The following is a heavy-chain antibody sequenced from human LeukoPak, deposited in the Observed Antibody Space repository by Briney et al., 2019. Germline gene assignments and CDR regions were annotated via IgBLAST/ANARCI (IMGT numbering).Heavy chain of an antibody. CDR3: ARGDPSVFDY. CDR2: VHNSGRT. J-gene: IGHJ4*02. Sequence: SETLSLTCTVSGVSITSYYWTWVRQSPERGLEWIGYVHNSGRTLYNPSLKSRVTISMDLSKKQISLKLSSVTAADTAVYYCARGDPSVFDYWGQGTLVTVSS. CDR1: GVSITSYY. V-gene: IGHV4-59*01.